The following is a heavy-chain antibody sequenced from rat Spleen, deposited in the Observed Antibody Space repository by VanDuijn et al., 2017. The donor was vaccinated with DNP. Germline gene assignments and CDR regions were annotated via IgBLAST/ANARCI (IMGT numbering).Heavy chain of an antibody. J-gene: IGHJ2*01. Sequence: EVHLQESGPGLVKPSQSLSLTCSVTGYSITSDYWGWIRQFPGNKMEYIGHITYSGSTNYNPSLKSRISITRDTWKNQFFLQLNSVTTEDTATYYCARDNYGGYYWGHGVMVTVSS. CDR2: ITYSGST. CDR3: ARDNYGGYY. V-gene: IGHV3-1*01. CDR1: GYSITSDY. D-gene: IGHD1-11*01.